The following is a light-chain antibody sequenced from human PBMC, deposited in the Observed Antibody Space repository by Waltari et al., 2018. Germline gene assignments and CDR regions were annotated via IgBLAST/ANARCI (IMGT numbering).Light chain of an antibody. CDR1: QGVSSY. CDR2: DAS. V-gene: IGKV3-11*01. CDR3: QQRSNWPS. Sequence: EFVLTQSPATLSLSPGERATLACRASQGVSSYLAWYQQKPGQAPRLLIYDASNRATGIPARFSGSGSGTDFTLTISSLEPEDFAVYYCQQRSNWPSFGGGTKVEIK. J-gene: IGKJ4*01.